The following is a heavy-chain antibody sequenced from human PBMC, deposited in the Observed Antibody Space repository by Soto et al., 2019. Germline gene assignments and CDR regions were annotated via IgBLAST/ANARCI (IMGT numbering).Heavy chain of an antibody. CDR2: INAGNGNT. Sequence: QVQLVQSGAEVKKPGASVKVSCKASGYTFTSYAMHWVRQAPGQRLEWMGWINAGNGNTKYSQKCQGRVTITRDTSASTAYMELISLSSADTAVYYCARDHDFWSGYHYYYMDVWGKGTTVTV. V-gene: IGHV1-3*01. CDR3: ARDHDFWSGYHYYYMDV. D-gene: IGHD3-3*01. CDR1: GYTFTSYA. J-gene: IGHJ6*03.